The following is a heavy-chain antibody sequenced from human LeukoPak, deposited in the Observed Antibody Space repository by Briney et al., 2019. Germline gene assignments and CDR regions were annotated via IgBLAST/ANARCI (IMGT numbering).Heavy chain of an antibody. Sequence: PSETLSLTCTVSGGSISSYYWSCIRQPPGKGLEWIGYIYYSGSTKYNPSLKSRVTISVDTSKNQVSLKLSSVTAADTAVYYCASGSYYFDYWGQGTLVTVSS. J-gene: IGHJ4*02. CDR3: ASGSYYFDY. D-gene: IGHD1-26*01. CDR2: IYYSGST. CDR1: GGSISSYY. V-gene: IGHV4-59*01.